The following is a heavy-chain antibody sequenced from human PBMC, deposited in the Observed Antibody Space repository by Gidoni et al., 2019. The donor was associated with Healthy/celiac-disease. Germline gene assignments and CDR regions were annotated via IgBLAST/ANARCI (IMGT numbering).Heavy chain of an antibody. CDR1: GGSFSGYY. CDR2: INHSGST. D-gene: IGHD3-16*01. Sequence: QVQLQQWGAGLLQPSETLSLTCAVYGGSFSGYYWSWIRQPPGKGLEWIGEINHSGSTNYHPSLKSRVTISVDTSKNQFSLKLSSVTAEDTAVYYCARGGVFDYWGQGTLVTVSS. CDR3: ARGGVFDY. J-gene: IGHJ4*02. V-gene: IGHV4-34*01.